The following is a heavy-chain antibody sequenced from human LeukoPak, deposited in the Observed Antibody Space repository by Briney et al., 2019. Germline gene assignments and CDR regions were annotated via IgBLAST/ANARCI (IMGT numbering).Heavy chain of an antibody. CDR1: GGSISSYY. CDR2: IYYSGST. Sequence: PSETLSLTCTVSGGSISSYYWSWIRQPPGKGLEWIGYIYYSGSTYYNPSLKSRVTISVDTSKSQFSLKLSSVTAADTAVYYCAISLGYCSGGSCYDWFDPWGQGTLVTVSS. CDR3: AISLGYCSGGSCYDWFDP. V-gene: IGHV4-59*12. D-gene: IGHD2-15*01. J-gene: IGHJ5*02.